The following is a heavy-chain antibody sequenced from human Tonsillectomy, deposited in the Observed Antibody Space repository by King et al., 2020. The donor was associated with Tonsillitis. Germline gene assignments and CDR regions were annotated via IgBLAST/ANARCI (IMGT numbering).Heavy chain of an antibody. CDR3: ATGFQYDSLGRYNGSETFEF. Sequence: QLVQSGGGLAQPGGPLRLSCEVSGLNFRTYAMNWVRQAPGKGLEWVSGISGDGLGTYYADSVKGRFTVYRVDSKNLLYLQMNSLGVEDAALYYCATGFQYDSLGRYNGSETFEFWGQGTLV. CDR1: GLNFRTYA. D-gene: IGHD3-22*01. CDR2: ISGDGLGT. J-gene: IGHJ3*01. V-gene: IGHV3-23*04.